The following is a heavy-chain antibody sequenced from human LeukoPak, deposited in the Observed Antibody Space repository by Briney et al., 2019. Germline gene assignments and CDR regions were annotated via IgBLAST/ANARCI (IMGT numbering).Heavy chain of an antibody. CDR3: ARVRYSSGWPDY. CDR1: GGSVSSHTYY. V-gene: IGHV4-39*07. D-gene: IGHD6-19*01. CDR2: MHYIGSS. Sequence: SETLSLTCTVSGGSVSSHTYYWGWIRQPPGKGLEWIGSMHYIGSSYYNPSLKSRVTISVDTSKNQFSLKLSSVTAADTAVYYCARVRYSSGWPDYWGQGTLVTVSS. J-gene: IGHJ4*02.